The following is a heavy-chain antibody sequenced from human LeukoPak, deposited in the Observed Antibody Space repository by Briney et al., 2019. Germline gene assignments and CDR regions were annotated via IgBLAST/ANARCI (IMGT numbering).Heavy chain of an antibody. D-gene: IGHD3-22*01. CDR3: ARDWGYYDSSGYYAGWFDP. J-gene: IGHJ5*02. Sequence: SETLSLTCTVSGGSISSYYWSWIRQPPGKGLEWIGYIYYSGSTNYNPSLKSRVTISVDTSKNQFSLKLSSVTAADTAVYHCARDWGYYDSSGYYAGWFDPWGQGTLVTVSS. CDR2: IYYSGST. CDR1: GGSISSYY. V-gene: IGHV4-59*01.